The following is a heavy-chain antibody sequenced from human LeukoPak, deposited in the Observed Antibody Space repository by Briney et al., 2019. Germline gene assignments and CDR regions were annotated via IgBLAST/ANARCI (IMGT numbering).Heavy chain of an antibody. V-gene: IGHV3-23*01. D-gene: IGHD2-2*01. J-gene: IGHJ5*02. Sequence: GGSLRLSCAASGFTFSTYALTWVRQAPGKGLEWVSTIGGSGGVTYYAASVKGRFTISRDNSKNTLYLQMNSLRAEDTAVYYCAKYGRGGDCTSASCTNWFGPWGQGTLVTVSS. CDR1: GFTFSTYA. CDR2: IGGSGGVT. CDR3: AKYGRGGDCTSASCTNWFGP.